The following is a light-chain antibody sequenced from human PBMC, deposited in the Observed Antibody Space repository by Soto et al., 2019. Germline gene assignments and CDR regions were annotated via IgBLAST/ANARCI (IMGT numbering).Light chain of an antibody. CDR1: QSLSSSY. J-gene: IGKJ1*01. CDR2: GAS. CDR3: LQDYNYPLT. Sequence: EIVLTQSPGTLSLSPGERATLSCRASQSLSSSYLAWYQQRPGQAPRLLIYGASNRATGIPDRFSGSASGTDFTLTISRLEPEDFATYYCLQDYNYPLTFGQGTKVEIK. V-gene: IGKV3-20*01.